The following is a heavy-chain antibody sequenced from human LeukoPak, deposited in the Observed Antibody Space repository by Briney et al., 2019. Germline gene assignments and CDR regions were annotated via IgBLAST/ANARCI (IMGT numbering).Heavy chain of an antibody. CDR3: ARPDVAYSSGRALDY. CDR1: GFTFSDYY. J-gene: IGHJ4*02. CDR2: ISSSSSYT. Sequence: GGSLRLSCAASGFTFSDYYMSWIRQAPGKGLEWVSYISSSSSYTNYADSVKGRFTISRDNAKNSLYLQMNSLRAEDTAVYYCARPDVAYSSGRALDYWGQGTLVTVSS. V-gene: IGHV3-11*06. D-gene: IGHD6-19*01.